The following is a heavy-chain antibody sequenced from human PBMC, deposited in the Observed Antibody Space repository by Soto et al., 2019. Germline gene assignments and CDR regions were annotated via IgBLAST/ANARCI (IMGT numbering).Heavy chain of an antibody. V-gene: IGHV3-33*01. J-gene: IGHJ6*02. D-gene: IGHD6-13*01. Sequence: GGSLRLSCAASGFTFSSYGMHWVRQAPGKGLEWVAVICYDGSNKYYADSVKGRFTISRDNSKNTLYLQMNSLRAEDTAVYYCARDQGGGAAAGSLLDGGMDVWGQGTTVT. CDR2: ICYDGSNK. CDR3: ARDQGGGAAAGSLLDGGMDV. CDR1: GFTFSSYG.